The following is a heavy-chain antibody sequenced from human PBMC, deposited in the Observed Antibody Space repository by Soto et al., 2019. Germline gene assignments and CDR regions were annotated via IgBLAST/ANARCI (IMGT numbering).Heavy chain of an antibody. V-gene: IGHV5-51*01. D-gene: IGHD1-26*01. CDR2: IYPGDSDT. CDR1: GYSFTSYW. Sequence: GESLKISCKGSGYSFTSYWIGWVRQMPGKGLEWMGIIYPGDSDTRYSPSFQGQVTISADKSISTAYLQWSSLKASDTAMYYCARPSGSHWWGVVRATPKHAFDIWGQGTMVTVSS. CDR3: ARPSGSHWWGVVRATPKHAFDI. J-gene: IGHJ3*02.